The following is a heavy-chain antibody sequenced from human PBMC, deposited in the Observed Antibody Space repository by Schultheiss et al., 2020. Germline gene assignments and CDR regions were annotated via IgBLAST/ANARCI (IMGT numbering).Heavy chain of an antibody. J-gene: IGHJ3*01. CDR1: GYTFTGYY. D-gene: IGHD6-13*01. Sequence: ASVKVSCKASGYTFTGYYMHWVRQAPGQGLEWMGWINPNSGGTNYAQKFQGRVTITRDMSTSTAYMELSSLRSEDTAVYYCAADDLSSSCWGQGTMVTVSS. CDR3: AADDLSSSC. CDR2: INPNSGGT. V-gene: IGHV1-2*02.